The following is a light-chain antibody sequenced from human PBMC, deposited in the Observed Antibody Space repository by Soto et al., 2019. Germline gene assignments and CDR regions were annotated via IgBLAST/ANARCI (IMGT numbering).Light chain of an antibody. CDR2: RNN. Sequence: QAVVTQPPSASGTPGQKVTISCSGSISDFGTDYVYWYRHFPGTAPQLLIYRNNQRPSGVPDRFSGSKSGTSASLAISGLRSEDEADYYCAAWDDTLSGPWLFGGGTKLTVL. CDR1: ISDFGTDY. V-gene: IGLV1-47*01. J-gene: IGLJ3*02. CDR3: AAWDDTLSGPWL.